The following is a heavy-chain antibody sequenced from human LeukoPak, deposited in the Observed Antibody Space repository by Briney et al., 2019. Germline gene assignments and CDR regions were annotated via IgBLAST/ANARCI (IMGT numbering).Heavy chain of an antibody. D-gene: IGHD2-21*02. CDR3: ARQLGVGDWALDS. CDR1: GGSIGRENYW. V-gene: IGHV4-39*01. Sequence: PSETLSLTCDVPGGSIGRENYWWGWLRQPPGKGLEWIGIIFYTGKTHDNPSLKSRVSMSVDTSKNQFSLRLSAVTAADTAVYYCARQLGVGDWALDSWGQGTLVTVSS. CDR2: IFYTGKT. J-gene: IGHJ4*02.